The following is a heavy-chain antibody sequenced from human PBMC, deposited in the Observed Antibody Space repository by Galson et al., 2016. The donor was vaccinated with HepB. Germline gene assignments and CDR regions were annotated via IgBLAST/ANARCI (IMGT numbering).Heavy chain of an antibody. CDR2: ISYDGGNK. D-gene: IGHD5-24*01. CDR1: GFTFSNYS. V-gene: IGHV3-30*03. J-gene: IGHJ4*02. Sequence: SLRLSCAASGFTFSNYSMHWVRQAPGEGLEWVAHISYDGGNKDYADSVKGRFTISRDNSKNTLFLQMNSLRDEDTALYYCAFRGITMMVTIYYFDYWGQGTLVTVSA. CDR3: AFRGITMMVTIYYFDY.